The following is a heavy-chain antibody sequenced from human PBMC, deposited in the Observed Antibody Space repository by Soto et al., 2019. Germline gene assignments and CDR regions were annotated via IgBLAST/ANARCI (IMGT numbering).Heavy chain of an antibody. D-gene: IGHD2-15*01. CDR3: AREQPPARYFGVDV. V-gene: IGHV3-66*01. J-gene: IGHJ6*02. CDR2: IYSNGVT. CDR1: GFTVSTNY. Sequence: EVQLVDSGGGLVQPGGSLRLSCAASGFTVSTNYMSWVRQAPGKGLEWVSVIYSNGVTHYADSVRGRFTIYRDNSKNTISLQMDSLRAEDTAVYFCAREQPPARYFGVDVWGQGTTVTVS.